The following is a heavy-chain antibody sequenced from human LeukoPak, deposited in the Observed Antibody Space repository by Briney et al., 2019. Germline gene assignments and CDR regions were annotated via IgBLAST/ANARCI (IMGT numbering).Heavy chain of an antibody. CDR1: GFTFSSYS. CDR2: ISSSSSYI. Sequence: GGSLRLSCAASGFTFSSYSMNWVRQAPGKGLEWVSSISSSSSYIYYADSVKGRFTISRDNAKNSLYLQMNSLSAEDTAVYYCARTYSGSYYAGAFDIWGQGTMVTVSS. CDR3: ARTYSGSYYAGAFDI. D-gene: IGHD1-26*01. J-gene: IGHJ3*02. V-gene: IGHV3-21*01.